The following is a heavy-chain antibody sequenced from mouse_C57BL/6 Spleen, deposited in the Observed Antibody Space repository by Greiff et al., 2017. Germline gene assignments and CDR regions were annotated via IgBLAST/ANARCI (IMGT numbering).Heavy chain of an antibody. V-gene: IGHV5-4*03. Sequence: EVMLVESGGGLVKPGGSLKLSCAASGFTFSSYAMSLVRQTPEKRLEWVATISDGGSYTYYPDNVKGRFTISRDNAKNNLYLQMSHLKSEDTAMYYCARMGYSNYVFDDWGQGTTLTVSS. CDR3: ARMGYSNYVFDD. CDR1: GFTFSSYA. CDR2: ISDGGSYT. J-gene: IGHJ2*01. D-gene: IGHD2-5*01.